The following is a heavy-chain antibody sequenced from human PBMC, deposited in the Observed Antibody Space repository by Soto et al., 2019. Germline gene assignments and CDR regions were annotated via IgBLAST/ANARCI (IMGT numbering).Heavy chain of an antibody. V-gene: IGHV1-69*12. J-gene: IGHJ6*02. CDR3: ARDTDRLQLGVNSYYILDV. D-gene: IGHD4-4*01. CDR1: GGTFSSSA. CDR2: IIPLFRTP. Sequence: QVQLVQSGAEMKETGSSVKVSCKTSGGTFSSSAIRWLRQAPGQGLEWMGGIIPLFRTPDYAQKFQGRVTIAANESTSTAYLELSSLRSEDTAVYYCARDTDRLQLGVNSYYILDVWGQGPTMTVSS.